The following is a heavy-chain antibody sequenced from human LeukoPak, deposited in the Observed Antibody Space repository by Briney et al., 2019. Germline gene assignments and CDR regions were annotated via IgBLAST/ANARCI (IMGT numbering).Heavy chain of an antibody. D-gene: IGHD3-10*01. CDR2: MNPNSGNT. CDR3: ARGGRLRWFGKNWFDP. CDR1: VYTFTSYD. Sequence: ASVKVSCKASVYTFTSYDINGVRQATGQGLEWMGWMNPNSGNTGYAQKFQGRVTMTRNTSISTAYMELSSLRSEDTAVYYCARGGRLRWFGKNWFDPWGQGTMVTVSS. V-gene: IGHV1-8*01. J-gene: IGHJ5*02.